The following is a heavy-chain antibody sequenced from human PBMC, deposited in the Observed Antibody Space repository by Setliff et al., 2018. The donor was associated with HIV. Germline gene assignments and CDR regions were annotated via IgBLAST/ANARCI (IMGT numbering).Heavy chain of an antibody. Sequence: GGSLRLSCAASGFTFDEYALHWVRQAPGKGLEWVSSIGWNGVSIAYADSVKGRFTISRDNAKNSLFLQMNSLRAEDTAMYYCARDWRSGYDLNFDYWGQGTLVTVSS. J-gene: IGHJ4*02. D-gene: IGHD5-12*01. CDR1: GFTFDEYA. CDR3: ARDWRSGYDLNFDY. V-gene: IGHV3-9*01. CDR2: IGWNGVSI.